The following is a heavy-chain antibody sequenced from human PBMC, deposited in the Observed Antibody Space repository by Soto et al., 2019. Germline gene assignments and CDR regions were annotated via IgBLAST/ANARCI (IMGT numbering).Heavy chain of an antibody. CDR3: ARGVKYYDFWSGYYTGDYFDY. D-gene: IGHD3-3*01. CDR2: INHSGST. CDR1: GGSFSGYY. V-gene: IGHV4-34*01. Sequence: SETLSLTCAVYGGSFSGYYWSWIRQPPGKGLEWIGEINHSGSTNYNPSLKSRVTISVDTSKNQFSLKLGSVTAADTAVYYCARGVKYYDFWSGYYTGDYFDYWGQGTLVTVSS. J-gene: IGHJ4*02.